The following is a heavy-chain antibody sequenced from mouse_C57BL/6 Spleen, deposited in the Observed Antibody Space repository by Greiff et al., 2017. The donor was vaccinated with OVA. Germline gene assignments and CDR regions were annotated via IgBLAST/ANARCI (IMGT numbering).Heavy chain of an antibody. J-gene: IGHJ2*01. D-gene: IGHD4-1*01. Sequence: EVQLQESGPGLVKPSQSLSLTCSVTGYSITSGYYWNWIRQFPGNKLEWMGYISYDGSNNYNPSLKNRISITRDTSKNQFFLKLNSVTTEDTATYYCAREWDRSFDYWGQGTTLTVSS. CDR2: ISYDGSN. CDR3: AREWDRSFDY. V-gene: IGHV3-6*01. CDR1: GYSITSGYY.